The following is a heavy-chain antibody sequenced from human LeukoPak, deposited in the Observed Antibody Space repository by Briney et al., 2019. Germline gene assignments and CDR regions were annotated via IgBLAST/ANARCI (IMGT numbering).Heavy chain of an antibody. CDR2: INPSGGST. D-gene: IGHD3-22*01. Sequence: ASVKVSCKASGYTFTSYYMHWVRQAPGQGLEWMGIINPSGGSTSYAQKFQGRVTMTRDTSTSTVYMELSSLRSEDTAVYHRAVDYDSSGYPDYWGQGTLVTVSS. CDR1: GYTFTSYY. CDR3: AVDYDSSGYPDY. V-gene: IGHV1-46*01. J-gene: IGHJ4*02.